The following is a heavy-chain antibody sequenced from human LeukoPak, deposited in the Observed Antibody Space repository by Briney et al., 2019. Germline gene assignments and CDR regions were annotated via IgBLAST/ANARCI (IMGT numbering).Heavy chain of an antibody. CDR3: ARDGRGPGYYYDSSGYYGPGY. CDR1: RFTFRRYS. J-gene: IGHJ4*02. Sequence: GGSLRLSCAASRFTFRRYSINCVRQAPAKGLEWVAVLSYDGSNKYYADAVKGRFTISRDNSKNTLYLQMNSLIAEDTAVYYCARDGRGPGYYYDSSGYYGPGYWGQGTLVTVSS. CDR2: LSYDGSNK. V-gene: IGHV3-30*03. D-gene: IGHD3-22*01.